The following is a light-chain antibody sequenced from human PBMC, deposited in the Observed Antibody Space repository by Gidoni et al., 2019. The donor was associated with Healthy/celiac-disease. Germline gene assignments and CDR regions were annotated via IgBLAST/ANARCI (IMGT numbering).Light chain of an antibody. CDR1: QDISYY. J-gene: IGKJ3*01. Sequence: DIQMTQSSPSLSASVGDRVTITCQASQDISYYLNWYQQKPGKAPKLLIYDASNLEAGVPSRFSGSGSGTDFTFTISSLQPEDIATYYCQQYDNLLPLFTFGPGTKVDIK. CDR2: DAS. V-gene: IGKV1-33*01. CDR3: QQYDNLLPLFT.